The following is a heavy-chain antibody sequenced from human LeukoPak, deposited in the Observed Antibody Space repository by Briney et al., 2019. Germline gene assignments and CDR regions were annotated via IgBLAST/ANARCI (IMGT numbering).Heavy chain of an antibody. D-gene: IGHD6-13*01. CDR2: IYYSGST. J-gene: IGHJ4*02. CDR1: GGSISSSSYY. V-gene: IGHV4-39*02. CDR3: ARDSSSWATRFDY. Sequence: SETLSLTCTVSGGSISSSSYYWGWIRQPPGKGLEWIGSIYYSGSTYYSPSLKSRVTISVDTSKNQFSLKLSSVTAADTAVYYCARDSSSWATRFDYWGQGTLVTVSS.